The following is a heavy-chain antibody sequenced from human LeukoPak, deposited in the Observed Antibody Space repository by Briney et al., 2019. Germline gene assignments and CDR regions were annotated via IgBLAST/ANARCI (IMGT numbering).Heavy chain of an antibody. CDR2: MNPNSGNT. J-gene: IGHJ4*02. CDR1: GYTFTSYD. CDR3: ARGVDFWSGYYLHSSSIHFDY. D-gene: IGHD3-3*01. V-gene: IGHV1-8*01. Sequence: ASVKVSCKASGYTFTSYDINWVRQATGQGLEWMGWMNPNSGNTGYAQKFQGRVTMTRNTSISIAYTELSSLRSEDTAVYYCARGVDFWSGYYLHSSSIHFDYWGQGTLVTVSS.